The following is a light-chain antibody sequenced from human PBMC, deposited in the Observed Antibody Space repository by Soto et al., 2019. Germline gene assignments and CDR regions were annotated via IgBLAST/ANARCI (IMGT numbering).Light chain of an antibody. CDR2: DVS. J-gene: IGLJ1*01. CDR1: SSDVGGYNY. CDR3: CSYACSYTPYV. V-gene: IGLV2-11*01. Sequence: QSALTQPRSVSGSPGQSVTISCTGTSSDVGGYNYVSWYQQHPGKAPKLMIYDVSKRPSGVPDRFSGSKSGNTASLTISGLQAEYEADYYCCSYACSYTPYVFGTGTKLTV.